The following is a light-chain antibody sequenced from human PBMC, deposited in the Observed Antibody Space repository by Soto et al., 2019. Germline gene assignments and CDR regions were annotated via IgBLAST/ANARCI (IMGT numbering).Light chain of an antibody. V-gene: IGLV2-14*03. J-gene: IGLJ1*01. CDR2: DVS. CDR3: CSYTGISTLYV. Sequence: QSVLTQPASVSGSPGQSITISCTGTSNDIGTYDYVSWYQQHPGKVPKLMIFDVSNRPSGVSNRFSGSKSGNTASLTISGLQAEDEADYYCCSYTGISTLYVFGSGTKVTVL. CDR1: SNDIGTYDY.